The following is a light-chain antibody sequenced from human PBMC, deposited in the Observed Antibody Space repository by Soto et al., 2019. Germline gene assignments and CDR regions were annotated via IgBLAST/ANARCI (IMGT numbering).Light chain of an antibody. Sequence: QSVLTQPPSASGTPGQRVTISFSGSNSNIGSSFVYWYQQLPGTAPRLLIYRNNQRPSGVPDRFSGSKSGTSASLAISGLRSEYEVDYYCAAWDDTLSAYYVFGSGTKVTVL. CDR1: NSNIGSSF. CDR2: RNN. J-gene: IGLJ1*01. V-gene: IGLV1-47*01. CDR3: AAWDDTLSAYYV.